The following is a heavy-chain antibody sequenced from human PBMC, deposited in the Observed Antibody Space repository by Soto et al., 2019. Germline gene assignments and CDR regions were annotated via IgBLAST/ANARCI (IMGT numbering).Heavy chain of an antibody. D-gene: IGHD6-13*01. V-gene: IGHV1-69*13. CDR1: GGTFSSYA. J-gene: IGHJ5*02. CDR2: IIPIFGTA. CDR3: ARDRQGDSSSWWGYNWFDP. Sequence: GASVKVSCKASGGTFSSYAISWVRQAPGQGLEWMGGIIPIFGTANYAQKFQGRVTITADESTSTAYMELSSLRSEDTAVYYCARDRQGDSSSWWGYNWFDPWGQGTLGTVSS.